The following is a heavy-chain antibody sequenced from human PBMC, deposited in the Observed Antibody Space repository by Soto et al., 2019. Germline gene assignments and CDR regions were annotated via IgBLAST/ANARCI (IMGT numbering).Heavy chain of an antibody. D-gene: IGHD3-3*01. CDR2: IKQDGSEK. CDR1: GFTFSSYW. CDR3: ARDYDFWSGYGGYYFDY. Sequence: EVQLVESGGGLVQPGGSLRLSCAASGFTFSSYWMSWVRQAPGKGLEWVANIKQDGSEKYYVDSVKGRFTISRDNAKNSLYLQMNSLRAEDTAVYYCARDYDFWSGYGGYYFDYWGQGTLVTVSS. J-gene: IGHJ4*02. V-gene: IGHV3-7*01.